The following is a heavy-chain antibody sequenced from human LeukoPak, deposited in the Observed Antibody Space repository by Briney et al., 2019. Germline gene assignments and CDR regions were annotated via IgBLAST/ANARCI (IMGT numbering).Heavy chain of an antibody. J-gene: IGHJ4*02. Sequence: ASVKVSCKASGYTFTGYYMHWVRQAPGQGLEWMGWINPNSGGTNHAQKFQGRVTMTRDTSISTAYMELSRLRSDDTAVYYCAVGPMTTVTTRFDYWGQGTLVTVSS. CDR1: GYTFTGYY. CDR2: INPNSGGT. D-gene: IGHD4-17*01. V-gene: IGHV1-2*02. CDR3: AVGPMTTVTTRFDY.